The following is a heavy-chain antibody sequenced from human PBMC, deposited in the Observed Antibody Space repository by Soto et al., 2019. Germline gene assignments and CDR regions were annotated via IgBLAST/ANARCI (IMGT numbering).Heavy chain of an antibody. Sequence: SETLSLTCTVSGGSISSYYWSWIRQPPGKGLEWIGYIYYSGSTNYNPSLKSRVTISVDTSKNQFSLKLSSVTAADTAVYYCARGGGYCSSTSCLPGTFDIWGQGTMVIVSS. D-gene: IGHD2-2*01. CDR1: GGSISSYY. J-gene: IGHJ3*02. CDR3: ARGGGYCSSTSCLPGTFDI. V-gene: IGHV4-59*01. CDR2: IYYSGST.